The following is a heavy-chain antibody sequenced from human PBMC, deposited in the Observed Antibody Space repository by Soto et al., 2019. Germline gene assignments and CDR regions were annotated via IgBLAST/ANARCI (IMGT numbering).Heavy chain of an antibody. CDR1: GGSISSYY. V-gene: IGHV4-4*07. D-gene: IGHD3-9*01. J-gene: IGHJ4*02. Sequence: QVQLQESGPGLVKPSETLSLTCTVSGGSISSYYWSWIRQPAGKGLEWIGRIYTSGSTNYNPSLKRRVTMSVDTSKNQFSLKLSSVTAADTAVYYCARRVYDILTGYYYFDYWGQGTLVTVSS. CDR3: ARRVYDILTGYYYFDY. CDR2: IYTSGST.